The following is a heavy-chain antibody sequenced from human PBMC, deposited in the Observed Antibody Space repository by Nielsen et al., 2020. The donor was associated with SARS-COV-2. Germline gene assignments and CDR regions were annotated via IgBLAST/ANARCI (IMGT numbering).Heavy chain of an antibody. D-gene: IGHD2-2*01. J-gene: IGHJ5*02. Sequence: GESLTISCAASGFTFSSYWMSWVRQAPGKGLEWVANIKQDGSEKYYVDSVKGRFTISRDNAKNSLYLQMNSLRAEDTAVYYCARGGRYCSSTSCYHNWFDPWGQGTLVTVSS. CDR3: ARGGRYCSSTSCYHNWFDP. CDR2: IKQDGSEK. CDR1: GFTFSSYW. V-gene: IGHV3-7*03.